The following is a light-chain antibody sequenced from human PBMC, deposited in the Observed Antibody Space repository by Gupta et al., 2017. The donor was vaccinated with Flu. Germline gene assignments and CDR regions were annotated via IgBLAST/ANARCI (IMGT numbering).Light chain of an antibody. V-gene: IGKV3-15*01. J-gene: IGKJ5*01. CDR2: DAS. CDR1: QKVGVD. Sequence: PATLSVSPGEGATLSCRASQKVGVDLAWYKQKPGQPPRPLIYDASFRATGVPARFTASGSGTDFTLTISSLQSEDFAVYVCQQFKNWPFTFGQGTRLDIK. CDR3: QQFKNWPFT.